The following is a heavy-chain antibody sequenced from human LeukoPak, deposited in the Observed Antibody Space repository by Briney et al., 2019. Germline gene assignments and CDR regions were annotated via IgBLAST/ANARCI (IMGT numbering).Heavy chain of an antibody. Sequence: GGSLRLSCAASGFTFSTYAMHWVRQAPGKGLEWVGLISYDGSTKYYGDLVKGRFTISRDNSKNTLYLQMNSLRADDTAVYYCASGVGYCSGGSCSNNYFDYWGQGTLVTVSS. J-gene: IGHJ4*02. CDR1: GFTFSTYA. D-gene: IGHD2-15*01. V-gene: IGHV3-30*04. CDR3: ASGVGYCSGGSCSNNYFDY. CDR2: ISYDGSTK.